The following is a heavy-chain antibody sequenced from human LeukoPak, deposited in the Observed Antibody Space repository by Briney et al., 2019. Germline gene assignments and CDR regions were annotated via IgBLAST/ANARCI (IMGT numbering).Heavy chain of an antibody. CDR1: GGSISSSSYY. J-gene: IGHJ4*02. CDR3: ARGPSGDYRLRY. V-gene: IGHV4-39*07. Sequence: PSETLSLTCTVSGGSISSSSYYWGWIRQPPGKGLEWIGSIYYSGSTYYNPSLKSRVTISVDTSKNQFSLKLSSVTAADTAVYYCARGPSGDYRLRYWGQGTLVTVSS. CDR2: IYYSGST. D-gene: IGHD4-17*01.